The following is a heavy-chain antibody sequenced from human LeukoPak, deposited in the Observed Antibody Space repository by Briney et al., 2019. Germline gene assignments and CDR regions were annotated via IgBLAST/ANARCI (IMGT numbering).Heavy chain of an antibody. CDR1: GGSFSGYY. CDR3: ARKYYYGSGSDY. D-gene: IGHD3-10*01. Sequence: NPSETLSLTCAVYGGSFSGYYWSWIRQPPGKGLEWIGEINHSGSTNYDPSLKSRVTISVDTSKNQFSLKLSSVTAADTAVYYCARKYYYGSGSDYWGQGTLVTVSS. J-gene: IGHJ4*02. V-gene: IGHV4-34*01. CDR2: INHSGST.